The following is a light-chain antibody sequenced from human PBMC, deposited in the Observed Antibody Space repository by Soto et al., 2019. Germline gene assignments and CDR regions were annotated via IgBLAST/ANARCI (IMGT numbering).Light chain of an antibody. CDR3: SSFTTSYFYV. CDR1: GSDIGAYNY. Sequence: QSALTQPASVSGSPGQSITISCTGTGSDIGAYNYVSWYQQHPGKAPKLIIYGVTHRPSGVSTRFSASKSAYTASLTISGLQAEDEADYYCSSFTTSYFYVFGPGTKVTLL. J-gene: IGLJ1*01. CDR2: GVT. V-gene: IGLV2-14*01.